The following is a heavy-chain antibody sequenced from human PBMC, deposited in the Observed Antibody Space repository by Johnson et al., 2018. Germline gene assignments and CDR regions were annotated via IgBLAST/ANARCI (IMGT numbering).Heavy chain of an antibody. J-gene: IGHJ3*02. CDR1: GFTFSSYD. CDR3: AKAHIVVVTAILDAFDI. CDR2: ISYDGNNQ. V-gene: IGHV3-30*18. D-gene: IGHD2-21*02. Sequence: QVQLVESGGGVVPPGRSLRLSCAASGFTFSSYDIHWVRQAPGKGLEWVAVISYDGNNQYYSDSVRGRLTISRDNSRNTLYLQMNSLRAEDTAVYYRAKAHIVVVTAILDAFDIWGQGTMVTVSS.